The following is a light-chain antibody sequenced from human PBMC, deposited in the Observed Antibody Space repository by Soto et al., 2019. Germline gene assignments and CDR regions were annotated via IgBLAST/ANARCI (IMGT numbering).Light chain of an antibody. Sequence: DIQLTQSPSFLSASVGDRVTITCRASQGISSYLAWYQQKPGKAPKLLIYAASTLQSGVPSRFSGSGSGTEFTLTISGLQPEDFATYYCQQLNSYPFLPFGGGTKVEIK. CDR1: QGISSY. CDR2: AAS. V-gene: IGKV1-9*01. J-gene: IGKJ4*01. CDR3: QQLNSYPFLP.